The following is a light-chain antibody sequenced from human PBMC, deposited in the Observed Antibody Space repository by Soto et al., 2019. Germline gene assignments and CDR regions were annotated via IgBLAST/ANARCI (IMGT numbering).Light chain of an antibody. J-gene: IGKJ1*01. V-gene: IGKV1-9*01. Sequence: IQLTQSPSSLSASVGDRVTITCRASPAIASFLAWYQQKPGTAPKLLIYGASTLQSGVPSRFSVSRSGTDYTLTIASLQPEDFAPYYCQQLNGSPWTFGQGTKVEIK. CDR2: GAS. CDR3: QQLNGSPWT. CDR1: PAIASF.